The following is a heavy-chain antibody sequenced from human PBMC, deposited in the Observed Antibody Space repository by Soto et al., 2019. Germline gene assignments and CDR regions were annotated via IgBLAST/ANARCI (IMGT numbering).Heavy chain of an antibody. CDR3: VRGVVVVVGSTAENFDH. CDR1: GFTFTKYS. D-gene: IGHD2-15*01. Sequence: QPGGSLRLSCVTSGFTFTKYSMNWVRQAPGKGLEWVSYISYSGETKYYADSLKGRYAISRDDAKNSVYLQMNSLRDEDTAFYYCVRGVVVVVGSTAENFDHWGQGTLVTVS. CDR2: ISYSGETK. J-gene: IGHJ4*02. V-gene: IGHV3-48*02.